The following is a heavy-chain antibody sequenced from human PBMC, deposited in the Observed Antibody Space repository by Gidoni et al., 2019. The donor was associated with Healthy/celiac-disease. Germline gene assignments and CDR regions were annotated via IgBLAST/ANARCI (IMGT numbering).Heavy chain of an antibody. CDR3: ARVGIVGATEDWYFDL. J-gene: IGHJ2*01. Sequence: QVQLQESGPGLVKPSQTLSLTCTVSGGSISSGSYYWSWIRQPAGKGLEWIGRIYTSGSTNYNPSLKSRVTISVDTSKNQFSLKLSSVTAADTAVYYCARVGIVGATEDWYFDLWGRGTLVTVSS. D-gene: IGHD1-26*01. CDR2: IYTSGST. V-gene: IGHV4-61*02. CDR1: GGSISSGSYY.